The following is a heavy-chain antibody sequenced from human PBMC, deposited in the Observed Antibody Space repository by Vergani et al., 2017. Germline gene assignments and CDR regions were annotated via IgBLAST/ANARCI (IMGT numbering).Heavy chain of an antibody. D-gene: IGHD3-10*01. Sequence: QVQLQQWGAGLLKPSETLSLTCAVYGRSFSGYYWSWIRQPPGKGLEWIGEINHSGSTNYNPSLKSRVTISVDTSKNQFSLKLSSVTAADTAVYYCARAPFFTMVRGIGRNYFAYWGQGTLVTVSS. CDR3: ARAPFFTMVRGIGRNYFAY. CDR1: GRSFSGYY. V-gene: IGHV4-34*01. CDR2: INHSGST. J-gene: IGHJ4*02.